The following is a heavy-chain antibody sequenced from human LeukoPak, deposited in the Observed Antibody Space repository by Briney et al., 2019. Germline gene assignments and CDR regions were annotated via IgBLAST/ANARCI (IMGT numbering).Heavy chain of an antibody. CDR3: ARRFVGYDSSWGASDI. CDR2: IYYSGST. J-gene: IGHJ3*02. CDR1: GGSISSYY. D-gene: IGHD3-22*01. Sequence: SETLSLTCTVSGGSISSYYWSWIRQPPGKGLEWIGYIYYSGSTNYNPSLKSRVTISVDTSKNQFSLKLTSVTAADTAVYYCARRFVGYDSSWGASDIWGQGTMVTVSS. V-gene: IGHV4-59*08.